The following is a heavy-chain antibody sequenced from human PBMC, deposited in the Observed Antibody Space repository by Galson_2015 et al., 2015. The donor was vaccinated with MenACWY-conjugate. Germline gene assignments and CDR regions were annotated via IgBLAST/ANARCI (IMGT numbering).Heavy chain of an antibody. CDR2: IDWDDDK. D-gene: IGHD7-27*01. CDR3: ARNLITGDYGMDV. Sequence: PALVKPTQTLTLTCTFSGFSLSTSGVCVSWIRQPPGKALEWLARIDWDDDKYYSTSLKTRLTISKDTSKNQVALTMTNMDPVDTATYYCARNLITGDYGMDVWSQGTTVTVSS. J-gene: IGHJ6*02. V-gene: IGHV2-70*11. CDR1: GFSLSTSGVC.